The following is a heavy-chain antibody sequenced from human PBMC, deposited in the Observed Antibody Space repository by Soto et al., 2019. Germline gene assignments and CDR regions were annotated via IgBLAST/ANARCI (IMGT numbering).Heavy chain of an antibody. J-gene: IGHJ4*02. Sequence: QVQLVESGGGVVQPGRSLRLSCAASGFTFSSYAMHWVRQAPGKGLERVAVISYDGSNKYYADSVKGRFTISRDNSKNTLYLQMNSLRAEDTAVYYCASDFGVYNYWGQGTLVTVSS. CDR3: ASDFGVYNY. CDR1: GFTFSSYA. CDR2: ISYDGSNK. V-gene: IGHV3-30-3*01. D-gene: IGHD3-3*01.